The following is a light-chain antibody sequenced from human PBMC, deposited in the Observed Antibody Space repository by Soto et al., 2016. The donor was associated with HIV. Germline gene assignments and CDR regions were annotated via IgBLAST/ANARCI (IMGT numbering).Light chain of an antibody. CDR3: QQYNNYFPA. V-gene: IGKV1-39*01. CDR1: RNVGRY. Sequence: DIQMTQSPSSLSASVGDRVTITCRASRNVGRYVNWFQQKPGKAPKFLISAVSTLEGGVPSRFSGSGSGTDFTLTISNVQPEDFATYCCQQYNNYFPALGQGTKVEIK. J-gene: IGKJ1*01. CDR2: AVS.